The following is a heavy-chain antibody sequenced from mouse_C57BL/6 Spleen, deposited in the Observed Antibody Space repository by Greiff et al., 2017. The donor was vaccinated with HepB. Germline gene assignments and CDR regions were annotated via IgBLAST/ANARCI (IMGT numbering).Heavy chain of an antibody. V-gene: IGHV1-63*01. CDR3: ARSGTEERNFDY. CDR2: IYPGGGYT. CDR1: GYTFTNYW. D-gene: IGHD4-1*01. Sequence: QVQLQQSGAELVRPGTSVKMSCKASGYTFTNYWIGWAKQRPGHGLEWIGDIYPGGGYTNYNEKFKGKATLTADKYSSTAYMQFSSLTSEDSAIYYCARSGTEERNFDYWGQGTTLTVSS. J-gene: IGHJ2*01.